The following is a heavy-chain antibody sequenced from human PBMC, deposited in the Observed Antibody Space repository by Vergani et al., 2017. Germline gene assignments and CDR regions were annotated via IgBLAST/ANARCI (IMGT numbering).Heavy chain of an antibody. J-gene: IGHJ3*02. CDR3: ARWSRRSGYYVGSPAFDI. CDR2: INHSGRT. Sequence: QVQLQQWGAGLLKPSETLSLTCAVYGGSFSGYYWSWIRQPPGKGLEWIGEINHSGRTNYNPSLKSRVTISVETSKNQFSLKLSSVTASDTAVYYCARWSRRSGYYVGSPAFDIWGQGTMVTVSS. D-gene: IGHD3-3*01. CDR1: GGSFSGYY. V-gene: IGHV4-34*01.